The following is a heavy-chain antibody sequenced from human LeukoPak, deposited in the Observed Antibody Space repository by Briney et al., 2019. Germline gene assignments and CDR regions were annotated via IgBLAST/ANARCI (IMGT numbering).Heavy chain of an antibody. CDR1: EFSVGSNY. Sequence: GGSLRLSCAASEFSVGSNYMTWVRQAPGKGLEWVSLIYSGGSTYYADSVKGRFTISRDNSKNTLYLQMNSLRAEDTAVYYCAKDEQWLAEGYYFDYWGQGTLVTVSS. CDR3: AKDEQWLAEGYYFDY. CDR2: IYSGGST. D-gene: IGHD6-19*01. J-gene: IGHJ4*02. V-gene: IGHV3-66*01.